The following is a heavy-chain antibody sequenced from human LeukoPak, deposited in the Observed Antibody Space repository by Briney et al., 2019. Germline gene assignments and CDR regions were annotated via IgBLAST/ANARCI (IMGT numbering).Heavy chain of an antibody. CDR2: IKKDGSEE. D-gene: IGHD1-1*01. CDR1: EFTFSDHW. CDR3: ATYDNWVAGDV. V-gene: IGHV3-7*01. Sequence: PGGSLRLSCAASEFTFSDHWMSWVRQAPGKGPEWVANIKKDGSEEHYVDSVKGRFTVSRDNAKNSLFLQMNSLRVEDTAVYYCATYDNWVAGDVWGQGTSVSVSS. J-gene: IGHJ6*02.